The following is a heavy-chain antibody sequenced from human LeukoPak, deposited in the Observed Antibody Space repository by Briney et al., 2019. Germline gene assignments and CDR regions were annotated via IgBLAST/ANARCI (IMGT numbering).Heavy chain of an antibody. CDR1: GYTFTSYG. V-gene: IGHV1-18*04. CDR2: ISAYNGNT. D-gene: IGHD3-10*01. J-gene: IGHJ4*02. CDR3: ARFDGSGSYYKYQSYFDY. Sequence: GASVKVSCKASGYTFTSYGISWARQAPGQGLEWMGWISAYNGNTNYAQKLQGRVTMTTDTSTSTAYMELRSLRSDDTAVYYCARFDGSGSYYKYQSYFDYWGQGTLVTVSS.